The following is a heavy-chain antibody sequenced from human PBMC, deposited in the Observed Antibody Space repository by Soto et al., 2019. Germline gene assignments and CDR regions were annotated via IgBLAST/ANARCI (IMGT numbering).Heavy chain of an antibody. CDR3: AISGDIVVVPAGIGRV. Sequence: VQLVESGGGVVQPGRSLRLSCAASGFTFSSYGMHWVRQAPGKGLEWVAVISYDGSNKYYADSVKGRFTISRDNSKNTLYLQMNSLRAEDTAVYYCAISGDIVVVPAGIGRVWGQGTMVTVSS. CDR2: ISYDGSNK. CDR1: GFTFSSYG. D-gene: IGHD2-2*01. J-gene: IGHJ3*01. V-gene: IGHV3-30*03.